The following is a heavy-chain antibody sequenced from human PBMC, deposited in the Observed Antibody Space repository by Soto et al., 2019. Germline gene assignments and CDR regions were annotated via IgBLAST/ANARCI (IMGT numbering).Heavy chain of an antibody. V-gene: IGHV4-59*01. CDR1: GGSISNYY. CDR2: TYDTGNT. D-gene: IGHD3-10*01. CDR3: ARARITMVREVIKYNMDV. J-gene: IGHJ6*02. Sequence: TSETLSLTCTVSGGSISNYYWSWIRQSPGKGLEWIGYTYDTGNTNSNPSLQSRATVSMDTSKNQLSLKLSSVTAADTAVYYCARARITMVREVIKYNMDVWGQGTTVTVSS.